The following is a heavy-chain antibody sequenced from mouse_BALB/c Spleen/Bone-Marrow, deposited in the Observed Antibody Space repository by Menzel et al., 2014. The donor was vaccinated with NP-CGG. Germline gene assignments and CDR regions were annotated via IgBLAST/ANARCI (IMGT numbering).Heavy chain of an antibody. J-gene: IGHJ1*01. CDR1: GFTFSSFG. CDR3: TRGGNWDDFDV. D-gene: IGHD4-1*01. V-gene: IGHV5-17*02. Sequence: VQLKESGGGLVQPGGSRKLSCAASGFTFSSFGMHWVRQAPEKGLEWVAYISSGSTAIFYADTVKGRFTISRDNPKNTLFLQMTRLRSEDTAMYYCTRGGNWDDFDVWGAGTTVTVSS. CDR2: ISSGSTAI.